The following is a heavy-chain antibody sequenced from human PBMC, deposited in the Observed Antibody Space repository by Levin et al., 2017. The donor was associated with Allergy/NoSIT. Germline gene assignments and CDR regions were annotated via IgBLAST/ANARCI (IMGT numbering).Heavy chain of an antibody. CDR3: ARVLYGPGQYGDLDY. J-gene: IGHJ4*02. D-gene: IGHD4-17*01. CDR1: GYTFTSYG. CDR2: ISANNGNT. V-gene: IGHV1-18*01. Sequence: GASVKVSCKASGYTFTSYGITWVRQAPGQGLEWMGWISANNGNTNYAQKLQGRVTMTTDTSTNTAYMELRSLRSDDTAVYYCARVLYGPGQYGDLDYWGQGTLVTVSS.